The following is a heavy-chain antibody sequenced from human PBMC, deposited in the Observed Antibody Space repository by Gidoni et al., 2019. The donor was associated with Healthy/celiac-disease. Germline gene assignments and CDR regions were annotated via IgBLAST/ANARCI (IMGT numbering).Heavy chain of an antibody. D-gene: IGHD2-2*01. CDR2: ISAYNGNT. Sequence: QVQLVQSGAEVKKPGASVKVSCKAAGYTFTSDGINWVRQAPGQGLEWMGWISAYNGNTNYAQKLHGRVTMTTDTSTSTAYMELRSLRSDDTAVYYCARGLVPAAMGENFDYWGQGTLVTVSS. V-gene: IGHV1-18*01. J-gene: IGHJ4*02. CDR3: ARGLVPAAMGENFDY. CDR1: GYTFTSDG.